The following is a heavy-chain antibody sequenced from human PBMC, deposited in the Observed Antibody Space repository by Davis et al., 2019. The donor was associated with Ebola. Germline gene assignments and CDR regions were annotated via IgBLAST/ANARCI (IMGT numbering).Heavy chain of an antibody. Sequence: PGGSLRLSCAASGFTFSSYAMSWVRQAPGKGLEWVAVISYDGSNKYYADSVKGRFTISRDNSKNTLYLQMNSLRAEDTAVYYCARDPPQSFCGGDCYSQPYFDYWGQGTLVTVSS. V-gene: IGHV3-30-3*01. J-gene: IGHJ4*02. CDR2: ISYDGSNK. CDR3: ARDPPQSFCGGDCYSQPYFDY. D-gene: IGHD2-21*01. CDR1: GFTFSSYA.